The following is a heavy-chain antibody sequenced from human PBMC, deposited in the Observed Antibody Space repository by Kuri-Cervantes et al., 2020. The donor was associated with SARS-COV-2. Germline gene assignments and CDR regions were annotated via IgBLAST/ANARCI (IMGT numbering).Heavy chain of an antibody. J-gene: IGHJ6*03. CDR2: ISLDGSRT. CDR3: ANTGIVGAKRSQHYYYYYYMDV. V-gene: IGHV3-74*03. CDR1: GFTFSNYW. Sequence: GGSLRLSCAASGFTFSNYWMHWVRQAPGKGLVWVSHISLDGSRTSYADSVKGRFTISRDNANNTMYLQMNSLRAEDTAVYYCANTGIVGAKRSQHYYYYYYMDVWGEGTTVTVSS. D-gene: IGHD1-26*01.